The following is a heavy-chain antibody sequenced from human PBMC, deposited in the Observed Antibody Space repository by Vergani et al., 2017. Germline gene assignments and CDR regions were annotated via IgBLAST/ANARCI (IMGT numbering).Heavy chain of an antibody. D-gene: IGHD3-10*01. V-gene: IGHV4-61*02. J-gene: IGHJ4*02. CDR1: GGSISSGSYY. Sequence: QVQLPESGPGLVKPSQTLSLTCTVSGGSISSGSYYWSWIRQPAGKGLEWIGRIYTSGSTNYNPSLKRRVTISVDTSKNQFSLKLSSVTAADTAVYYCARGGFTMDRRGFFDYWGQGTLVTVSS. CDR2: IYTSGST. CDR3: ARGGFTMDRRGFFDY.